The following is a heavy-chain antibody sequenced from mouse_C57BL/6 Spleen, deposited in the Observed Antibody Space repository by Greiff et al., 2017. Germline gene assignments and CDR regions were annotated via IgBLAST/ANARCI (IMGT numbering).Heavy chain of an antibody. CDR2: INPGSGGT. J-gene: IGHJ2*01. Sequence: VQVVESGAELVRPGTSVKVSCKASGYAFTNYLIEWVKQRPGQGLEWIGVINPGSGGTNYNEKFKGKATLTADKSSSTAYMQLSSLTSEDSAVYFCARSGYPDYFDYWGQGTTLTVSS. CDR3: ARSGYPDYFDY. CDR1: GYAFTNYL. V-gene: IGHV1-54*01. D-gene: IGHD2-2*01.